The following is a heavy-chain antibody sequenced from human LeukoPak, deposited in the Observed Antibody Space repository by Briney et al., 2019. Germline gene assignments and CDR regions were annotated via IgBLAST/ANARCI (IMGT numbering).Heavy chain of an antibody. J-gene: IGHJ3*02. CDR2: IYYSGST. CDR1: GGSISSYY. Sequence: SETLSLTCTVSGGSISSYYWSWIRQPPGKGPEWIGYIYYSGSTNYNPSLKSRVTISVDTSKNQFSLKLSSVTAADTAVYYCARDGVWGAFDIWGQGTMVTVSS. CDR3: ARDGVWGAFDI. V-gene: IGHV4-59*01. D-gene: IGHD3-16*01.